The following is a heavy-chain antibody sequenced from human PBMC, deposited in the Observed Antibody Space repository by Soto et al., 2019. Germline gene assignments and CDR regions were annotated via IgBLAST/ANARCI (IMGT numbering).Heavy chain of an antibody. CDR3: ARDIRGPYCGGDCYWFDP. D-gene: IGHD2-21*02. CDR1: GGTFSSYA. J-gene: IGHJ5*02. V-gene: IGHV1-69*01. Sequence: QVQLVQSGAEVKKPGSSVKVSCKASGGTFSSYAISWVRQAPGQGLEWMGGIIPIFGTANYAQKFQGRVTITAGESTSTAYMELSSLRSEDTAVYYCARDIRGPYCGGDCYWFDPWGQGTLVTVSS. CDR2: IIPIFGTA.